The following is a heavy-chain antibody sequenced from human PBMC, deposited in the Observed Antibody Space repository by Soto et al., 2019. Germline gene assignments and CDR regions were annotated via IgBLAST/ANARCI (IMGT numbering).Heavy chain of an antibody. J-gene: IGHJ4*02. V-gene: IGHV1-69*13. CDR2: IIPIFGTA. CDR1: GGTFSSNA. Sequence: SVKVSCKASGGTFSSNAISWVRQAPGQGLEWMGGIIPIFGTANYAQKFQGRVTIIADESTSTAYMELSSLRSEDTAVYYCARDPATSFGGSHWGQGTLVTVSS. D-gene: IGHD5-12*01. CDR3: ARDPATSFGGSH.